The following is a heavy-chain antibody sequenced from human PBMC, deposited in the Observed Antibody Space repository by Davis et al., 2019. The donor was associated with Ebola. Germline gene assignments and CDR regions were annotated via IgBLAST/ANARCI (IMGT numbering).Heavy chain of an antibody. D-gene: IGHD6-19*01. CDR2: ITSSNTI. Sequence: GESLKISCATSGFTLSGYTMNWVRQAPGKGLEWVSSITSSNTIHYADSVKGRFTISRDSSKNTVYLQMDNLRGEDTAVYYCARRPGVTVAGGGPSWYFDLWGRGTLVTVSS. V-gene: IGHV3-69-1*01. J-gene: IGHJ2*01. CDR3: ARRPGVTVAGGGPSWYFDL. CDR1: GFTLSGYT.